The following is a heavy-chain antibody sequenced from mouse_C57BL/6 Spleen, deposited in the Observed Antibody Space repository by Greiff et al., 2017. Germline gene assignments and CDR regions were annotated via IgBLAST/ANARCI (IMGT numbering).Heavy chain of an antibody. CDR2: IYPGSGST. V-gene: IGHV1-55*01. J-gene: IGHJ2*01. CDR3: ARRGIYYGSSYLDY. Sequence: QVQLQQPGAELVKPGASVKMSCKASGYTFTSYWITWVKQRPGQGLEWIGDIYPGSGSTNYNEKFKGKATLTVDTSSSTAYMQLSSLTSEDSAVYYCARRGIYYGSSYLDYWGQGTTLTVSS. CDR1: GYTFTSYW. D-gene: IGHD1-1*01.